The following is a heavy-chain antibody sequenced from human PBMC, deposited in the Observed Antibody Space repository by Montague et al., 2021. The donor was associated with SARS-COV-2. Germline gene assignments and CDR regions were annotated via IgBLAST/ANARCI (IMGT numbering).Heavy chain of an antibody. J-gene: IGHJ4*02. D-gene: IGHD4-23*01. CDR3: ATYREGYGGKGT. Sequence: SETLSLTCSVSGGLTSHYHWSWIRQPPGKGLEWIGYINYNGETHHNPSLNGRVTLSVDTSKNQFSLSVMSVTPEDTAVYFCATYREGYGGKGTWGQGSLGTVSS. CDR1: GGLTSHYH. CDR2: INYNGET. V-gene: IGHV4-59*03.